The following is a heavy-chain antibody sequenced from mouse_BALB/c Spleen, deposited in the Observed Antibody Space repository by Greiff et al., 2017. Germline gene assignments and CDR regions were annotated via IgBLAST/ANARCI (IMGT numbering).Heavy chain of an antibody. CDR3: ARNGRYGYYAMDY. Sequence: VQLQQSGPGLVQPSQSLSITCTVSGFSLTSYGVHWVRQSPGKGLEWLGVIWSGGSTDYNAAFISRLSISKDNSKSQVFFKMNSLQANDTAIYYCARNGRYGYYAMDYWGQGTSVTVSS. V-gene: IGHV2-2*02. CDR2: IWSGGST. CDR1: GFSLTSYG. D-gene: IGHD2-14*01. J-gene: IGHJ4*01.